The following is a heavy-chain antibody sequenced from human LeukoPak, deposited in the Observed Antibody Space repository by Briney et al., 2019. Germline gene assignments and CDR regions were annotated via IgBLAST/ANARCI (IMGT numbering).Heavy chain of an antibody. J-gene: IGHJ3*02. D-gene: IGHD3-22*01. CDR1: GFTVSDNY. V-gene: IGHV3-69-1*01. Sequence: PGGSLRLSCAASGFTVSDNYMNWVRQAPGKGLEWVAIVQSAGAIYYADSVRGRFTISGDNAKNSLYLQMNSLRAEDTAVYYCARVRSSYYYESSGYYHYDAFDIWGQGTMVTVSS. CDR3: ARVRSSYYYESSGYYHYDAFDI. CDR2: VQSAGAI.